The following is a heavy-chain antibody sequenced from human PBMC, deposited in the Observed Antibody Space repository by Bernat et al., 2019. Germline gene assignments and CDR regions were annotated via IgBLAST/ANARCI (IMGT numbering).Heavy chain of an antibody. J-gene: IGHJ3*02. D-gene: IGHD3-9*01. CDR3: ARAYYDILTGYYKAAFDI. Sequence: QVQLVQSGAEVKKPGASVKVSCKASGYTFTGYYMHWVRQAPGQGLEWMGWINPNSGGTNYAQKFQGWVTMTRDTSISTAYMELSRLRSDDTAVYYCARAYYDILTGYYKAAFDIWGQGTMVTVSS. V-gene: IGHV1-2*04. CDR2: INPNSGGT. CDR1: GYTFTGYY.